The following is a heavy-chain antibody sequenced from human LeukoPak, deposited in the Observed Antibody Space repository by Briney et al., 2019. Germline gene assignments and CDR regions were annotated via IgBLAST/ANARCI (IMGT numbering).Heavy chain of an antibody. CDR2: TNSDGSTT. J-gene: IGHJ4*02. V-gene: IGHV3-74*01. Sequence: GGSLRLSCAASGFMFSSFWMHWVRQVPGKGLVWVSHTNSDGSTTDYADSVKGRFTISRDNAKNSLYLQMNSLRAEDTAVYYCARDKQIAEWCPDYWGQGTLVTVSS. CDR1: GFMFSSFW. D-gene: IGHD2-15*01. CDR3: ARDKQIAEWCPDY.